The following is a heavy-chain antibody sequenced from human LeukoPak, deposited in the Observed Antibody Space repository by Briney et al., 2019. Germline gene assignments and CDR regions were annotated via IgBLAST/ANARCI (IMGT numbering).Heavy chain of an antibody. D-gene: IGHD4-17*01. Sequence: SVKVSCKASGGTFSSYAISWVRQAPGQGLEWMGGIIPIFGTANYAQKFQGRVTITADESTSTAYMELSSPRSEDTAVYYCARDSGPPVGYGDYCRNWGQGTLVTVSS. J-gene: IGHJ4*02. CDR2: IIPIFGTA. V-gene: IGHV1-69*13. CDR3: ARDSGPPVGYGDYCRN. CDR1: GGTFSSYA.